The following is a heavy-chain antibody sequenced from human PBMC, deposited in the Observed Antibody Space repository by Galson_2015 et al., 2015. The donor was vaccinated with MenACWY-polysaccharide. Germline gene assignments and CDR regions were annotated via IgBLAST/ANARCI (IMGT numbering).Heavy chain of an antibody. CDR3: AHRHAPEVGQPPTKWFDP. Sequence: PALVKPTQTLTLTCTFSGFSLNTRGVGVGWIRQPPGKAPQWLALIYWDDAQRYSPSLKSRLTITKDISKNQVVLRMTNMDPGDTATYYCAHRHAPEVGQPPTKWFDPWGQGTLVTVSS. D-gene: IGHD1-14*01. J-gene: IGHJ5*01. V-gene: IGHV2-5*02. CDR1: GFSLNTRGVG. CDR2: IYWDDAQ.